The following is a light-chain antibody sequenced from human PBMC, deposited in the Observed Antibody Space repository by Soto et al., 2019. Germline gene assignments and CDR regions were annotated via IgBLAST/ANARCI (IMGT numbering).Light chain of an antibody. V-gene: IGKV3-11*01. CDR2: DAS. Sequence: FTPSTATLSLAPGERAPLSCRASQSVGSYLGWYQQKPGQAPRLLIYDASNRATGIPARFSGSGFGTDFTLTISSLEPEDFAVYYCQQRHNWITLGQGTVLAI. CDR3: QQRHNWIT. J-gene: IGKJ5*01. CDR1: QSVGSY.